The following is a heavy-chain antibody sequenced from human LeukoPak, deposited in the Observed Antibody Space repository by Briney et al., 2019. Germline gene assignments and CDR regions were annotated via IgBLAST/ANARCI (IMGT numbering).Heavy chain of an antibody. V-gene: IGHV3-21*01. Sequence: AGGFLRLSCAASGFTFSSYAMNWVRQAPGKGLEWVSSISRSSNYIYYADSVKGRFTISRDNAKNSLYLQMNSLRAEDTAVYYCARELTYSDYWGQGTLVTVSS. CDR1: GFTFSSYA. D-gene: IGHD3-9*01. CDR3: ARELTYSDY. J-gene: IGHJ4*02. CDR2: ISRSSNYI.